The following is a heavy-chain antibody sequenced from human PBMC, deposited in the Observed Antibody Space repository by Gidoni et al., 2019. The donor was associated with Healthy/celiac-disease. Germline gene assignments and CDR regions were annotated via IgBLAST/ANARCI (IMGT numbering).Heavy chain of an antibody. CDR1: GGSISSSSYY. J-gene: IGHJ5*02. CDR2: IYYSGST. CDR3: ARGRYCSSTSCYTWFYP. V-gene: IGHV4-39*01. Sequence: QLQLQESGPGLVKPSETLSLTCTVSGGSISSSSYYWGWIRQPPGKGLEWIGSIYYSGSTYYNPSLKSRVTISVDTSKNQFSLKLSSVTAADTAVYYCARGRYCSSTSCYTWFYPWGQGTLVTVSS. D-gene: IGHD2-2*02.